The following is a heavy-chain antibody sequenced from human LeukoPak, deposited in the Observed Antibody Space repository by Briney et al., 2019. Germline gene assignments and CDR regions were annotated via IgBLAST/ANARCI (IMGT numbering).Heavy chain of an antibody. V-gene: IGHV4-4*02. CDR1: GGSISSSNW. Sequence: PSETLSLTCAVSGGSISSSNWWSWVRQPPGKGLEWIGEIYHSGSTNYNPSLKSRVTISVDTSRNQFSLNLNSVTAADTAVYYCARIEAVTRGYNHAYYFDYWGQGTLVTVSS. CDR2: IYHSGST. D-gene: IGHD5-18*01. CDR3: ARIEAVTRGYNHAYYFDY. J-gene: IGHJ4*02.